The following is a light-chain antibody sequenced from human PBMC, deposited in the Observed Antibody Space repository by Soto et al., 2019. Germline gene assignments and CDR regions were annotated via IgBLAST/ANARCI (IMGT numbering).Light chain of an antibody. CDR1: SSDVGGYNY. CDR2: DVS. Sequence: QSALTQPASVSGSPGQSITISCTGTSSDVGGYNYVSWYQQHPGKAPKLMIYDVSNRPSGVSNRFSGSKSGNTASLTISGLQAEDEADYYCSSYTSSPYVFGTGTKLTV. J-gene: IGLJ1*01. CDR3: SSYTSSPYV. V-gene: IGLV2-14*01.